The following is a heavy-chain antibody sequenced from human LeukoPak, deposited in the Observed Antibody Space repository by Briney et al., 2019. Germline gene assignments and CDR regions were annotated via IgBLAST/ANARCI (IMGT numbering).Heavy chain of an antibody. J-gene: IGHJ4*02. CDR1: GYTFTGYY. D-gene: IGHD3-22*01. CDR2: INPNSGGT. Sequence: GASVKVSCKASGYTFTGYYIHWVRQAPGQGLEWMGWINPNSGGTNYAQKFQGRVTMTRDTSISTAYMELSRLRSDDTAVYYCAREYYYDSSGYYYRLFDYWGQGTLVTVSS. CDR3: AREYYYDSSGYYYRLFDY. V-gene: IGHV1-2*02.